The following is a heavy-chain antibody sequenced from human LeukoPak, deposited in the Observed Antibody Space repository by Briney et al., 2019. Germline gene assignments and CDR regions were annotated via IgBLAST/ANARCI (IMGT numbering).Heavy chain of an antibody. CDR1: GGSFSGYY. D-gene: IGHD2-2*01. J-gene: IGHJ4*02. Sequence: SETLSLTCAVYGGSFSGYYWSWIRQPPGKGLEWIGEINHSGSTNYNPSLKSRVTISVDTSKNQFSLKLTSVTAADTAVYYCARGPEDIVVVPFDYWGQGTLATVSS. V-gene: IGHV4-34*01. CDR2: INHSGST. CDR3: ARGPEDIVVVPFDY.